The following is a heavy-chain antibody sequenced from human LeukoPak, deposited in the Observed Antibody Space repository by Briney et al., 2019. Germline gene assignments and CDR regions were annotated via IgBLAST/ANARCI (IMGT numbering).Heavy chain of an antibody. Sequence: SETLSLTCTVSGGSISSGSYYWSWIRQPAGKRLEWIGRIYTRGSTNYNPSLKSRVTIAVDTSKNQFSLKLSSVTAADTAVYYCARGRVTIFGVVINTYFGYWGQGTLVTVSS. D-gene: IGHD3-3*01. V-gene: IGHV4-61*02. J-gene: IGHJ4*02. CDR3: ARGRVTIFGVVINTYFGY. CDR2: IYTRGST. CDR1: GGSISSGSYY.